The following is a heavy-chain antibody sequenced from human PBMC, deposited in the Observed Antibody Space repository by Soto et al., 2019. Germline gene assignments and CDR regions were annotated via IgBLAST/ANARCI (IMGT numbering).Heavy chain of an antibody. V-gene: IGHV4-39*01. Sequence: QVQLEESGGGLVKPGGSLRLSCTVSGGSISSSSYYWGWIRQPPGKGLEWIGRIYYSGSTYYNPSLKSRVTISVDTSKNQFSLKLSSVTAADTAVYYCARHIDYRGQGTLVTVSS. J-gene: IGHJ4*02. CDR2: IYYSGST. CDR3: ARHIDY. CDR1: GGSISSSSYY.